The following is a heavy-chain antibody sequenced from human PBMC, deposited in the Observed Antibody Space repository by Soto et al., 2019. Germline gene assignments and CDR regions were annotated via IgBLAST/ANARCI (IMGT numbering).Heavy chain of an antibody. CDR2: IHHNGST. CDR1: GGSFSRYH. J-gene: IGHJ4*02. Sequence: QVQLPQWGAGLLKPSETLSLTCTVYGGSFSRYHWNWIRQAPGKGLEWIGEIHHNGSTNYSTSLEGRGTLSVDTSKNEFTLKLRSVTAADTAVYYCARGYGEEWPTSDFWGQGTLVTVSS. D-gene: IGHD3-10*01. CDR3: ARGYGEEWPTSDF. V-gene: IGHV4-34*01.